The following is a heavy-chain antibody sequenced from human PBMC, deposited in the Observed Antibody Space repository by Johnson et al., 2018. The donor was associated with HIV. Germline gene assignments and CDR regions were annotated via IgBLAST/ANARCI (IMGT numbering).Heavy chain of an antibody. CDR3: VAATGANGLDI. CDR2: IGTAGDT. J-gene: IGHJ3*02. V-gene: IGHV3-13*01. D-gene: IGHD1-26*01. Sequence: EQLVESGGGLVQPGGSLRLSCVASGFTFSSYDMHWVRQATGKGLEWVSGIGTAGDTYYPGSVKGRFTISRENAKNSLYLQMNSLRAGDTAVYYCVAATGANGLDIWGQGTKVTVSS. CDR1: GFTFSSYD.